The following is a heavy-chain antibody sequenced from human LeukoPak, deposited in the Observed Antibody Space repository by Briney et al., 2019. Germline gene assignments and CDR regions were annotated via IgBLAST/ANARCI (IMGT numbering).Heavy chain of an antibody. CDR3: ARHYGYYYDSSGGFDY. V-gene: IGHV4-30-4*01. D-gene: IGHD3-22*01. CDR2: IYYSGST. CDR1: GGSISSGDYY. Sequence: SQTLALTCTVSGGSISSGDYYWSWIRQAPGKGLEWIGYIYYSGSTYYNPSLKSRVTISVDTSKNQFSLKLSSVTAADTAVYYCARHYGYYYDSSGGFDYWGQGTLVTVSS. J-gene: IGHJ4*02.